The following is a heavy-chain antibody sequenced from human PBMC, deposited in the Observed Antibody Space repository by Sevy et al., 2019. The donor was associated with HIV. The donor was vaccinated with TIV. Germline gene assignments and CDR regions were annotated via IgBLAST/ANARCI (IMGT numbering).Heavy chain of an antibody. CDR3: ARDCSSASCLWGMDV. CDR1: GFTFSSYW. CDR2: IKRDGSEK. V-gene: IGHV3-7*03. J-gene: IGHJ6*02. D-gene: IGHD2-2*01. Sequence: GGSLRLSCAASGFTFSSYWMSWVRQAPGKGLEWVANIKRDGSEKHYVDSVKGRFTISRDNAKNSLYLQMNSLRAEDTAVYHCARDCSSASCLWGMDVWGQGTTVTVSS.